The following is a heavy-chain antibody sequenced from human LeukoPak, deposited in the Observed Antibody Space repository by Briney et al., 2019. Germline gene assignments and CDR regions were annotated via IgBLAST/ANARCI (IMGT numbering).Heavy chain of an antibody. J-gene: IGHJ4*02. CDR2: IYPADSDA. CDR3: ARSSGSGWSFFDY. V-gene: IGHV5-51*01. Sequence: GESLKISCNGSGYGFPNYWIGWLRQMPGKGLEWMGIIYPADSDARYSPSFQGQATLSADKSISTAYLQWSSLKASDTAMYYCARSSGSGWSFFDYWGQGTLVTVSS. D-gene: IGHD6-19*01. CDR1: GYGFPNYW.